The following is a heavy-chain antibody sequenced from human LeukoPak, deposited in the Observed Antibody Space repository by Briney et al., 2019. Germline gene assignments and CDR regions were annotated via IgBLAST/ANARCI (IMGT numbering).Heavy chain of an antibody. J-gene: IGHJ6*03. CDR2: IYTSGST. D-gene: IGHD3-9*01. V-gene: IGHV4-61*02. Sequence: SETLSLTCTVSGGSISSGSYYWSWIRQPAGKGLEWIGRIYTSGSTNYNPSLKSRVTISVDTSKNQFSLKLSSVTAADTAVYYCARGAKYDILTGYYIPYYMDVWGKGTTVTISS. CDR1: GGSISSGSYY. CDR3: ARGAKYDILTGYYIPYYMDV.